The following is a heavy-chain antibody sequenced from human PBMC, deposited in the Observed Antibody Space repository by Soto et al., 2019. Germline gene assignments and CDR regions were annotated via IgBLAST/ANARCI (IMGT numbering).Heavy chain of an antibody. J-gene: IGHJ4*02. CDR2: INPNSGGT. CDR3: ARAYGDYTKDYFDY. D-gene: IGHD4-17*01. Sequence: GASVKVSCKASGYTFTGYYMHWVRQAPGQGLEWMGWINPNSGGTNYAQKFQGWVTMTRDTSISTAYMELSSLRSDDTAVYYCARAYGDYTKDYFDYWGQGTLVTVSS. V-gene: IGHV1-2*04. CDR1: GYTFTGYY.